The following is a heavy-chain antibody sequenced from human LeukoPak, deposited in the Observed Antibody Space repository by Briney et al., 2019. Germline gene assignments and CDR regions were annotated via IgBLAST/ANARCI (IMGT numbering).Heavy chain of an antibody. V-gene: IGHV1-18*01. CDR2: ISPYNGNT. D-gene: IGHD2-2*02. J-gene: IGHJ3*02. CDR1: GYTSTSYG. CDR3: ARGNCRSTECYTDDAFDI. Sequence: ASVKVSCKASGYTSTSYGISWVRQAPGQGLEWMGWISPYNGNTNYAQTIQDRVTMTTDTSTSTGYMELRGLRSDDTAVYYCARGNCRSTECYTDDAFDIWGQGTMVTVSS.